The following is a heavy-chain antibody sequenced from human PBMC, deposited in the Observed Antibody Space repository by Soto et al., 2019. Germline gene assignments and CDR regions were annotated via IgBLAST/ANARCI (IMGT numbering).Heavy chain of an antibody. Sequence: QLQLQESGSGLVKPSQTLSLTCAVSGGSISSGGYSWSWIRQPPGKGLEWIGYIYHSGSTYYNTSLKSRVTISVARSKNQFSLKQSSVTAADTAVYYCARERTPVVTSFDYWGQGTMVTVSS. CDR2: IYHSGST. CDR3: ARERTPVVTSFDY. D-gene: IGHD4-17*01. V-gene: IGHV4-30-2*01. CDR1: GGSISSGGYS. J-gene: IGHJ4*02.